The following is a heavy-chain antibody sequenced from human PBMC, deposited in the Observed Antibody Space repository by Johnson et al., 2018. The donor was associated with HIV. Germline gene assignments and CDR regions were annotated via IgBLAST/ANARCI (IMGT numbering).Heavy chain of an antibody. D-gene: IGHD4-23*01. CDR3: ARAVDYGGNSPSRAFDI. Sequence: VQLVESGGGVVKPGRSLRLSCAASGFTFSSYGMHWVRQAPGKGLEWVANIKQDGSEKYYVDSVKGRFTISRDNAKNSLYLQMSSLRAEDTALYYCARAVDYGGNSPSRAFDIWGQGTMVTVSS. CDR2: IKQDGSEK. J-gene: IGHJ3*02. V-gene: IGHV3-7*03. CDR1: GFTFSSYG.